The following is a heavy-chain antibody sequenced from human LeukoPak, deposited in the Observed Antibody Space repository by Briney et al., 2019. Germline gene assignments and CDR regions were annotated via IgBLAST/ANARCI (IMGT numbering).Heavy chain of an antibody. Sequence: PGGSLRLSCAASGFPFSHAWMSWVRQAPGKGLEWVGRIRSESDGGTTDYAEAVKGRFTISRDDSKRTLYLQMNILETEDTAVYYCTTDGGSGWYNGDYWGQGTLVAVS. V-gene: IGHV3-15*01. CDR3: TTDGGSGWYNGDY. J-gene: IGHJ4*02. CDR2: IRSESDGGTT. CDR1: GFPFSHAW. D-gene: IGHD6-19*01.